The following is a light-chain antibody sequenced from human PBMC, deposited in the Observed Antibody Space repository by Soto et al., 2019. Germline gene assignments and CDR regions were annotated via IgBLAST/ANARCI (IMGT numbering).Light chain of an antibody. CDR1: QSVSYN. Sequence: EIVMTQSPATLSVSPGERVTLSCRASQSVSYNLAWYQQKPGQAPRLFIYGPSTRATGIPARFSGSGSGTEFTLTISSLQSEDFALYYCQQYNNWPRTFGQGTKVDI. V-gene: IGKV3-15*01. CDR2: GPS. CDR3: QQYNNWPRT. J-gene: IGKJ1*01.